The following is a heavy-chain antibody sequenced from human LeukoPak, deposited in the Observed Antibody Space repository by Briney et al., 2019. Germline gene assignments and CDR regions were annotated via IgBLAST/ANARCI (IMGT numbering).Heavy chain of an antibody. J-gene: IGHJ4*02. Sequence: PGGSLRLSCAASGFTFSRYWMSWVRQAPGKGLEWVANIKQDGSEKYYVGSVKGRFTVSRDNAKNSVYLEMNSLRAEDSAVYYCVRADWFSLDHWGQGTLVTVSS. D-gene: IGHD3-9*01. CDR3: VRADWFSLDH. CDR1: GFTFSRYW. CDR2: IKQDGSEK. V-gene: IGHV3-7*04.